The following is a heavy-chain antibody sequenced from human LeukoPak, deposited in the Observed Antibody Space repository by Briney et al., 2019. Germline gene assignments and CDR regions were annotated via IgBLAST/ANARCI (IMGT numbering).Heavy chain of an antibody. Sequence: SETLSLTCTVSGGSISSGSYYWSWIRQPAGKGLEWIGRIYTSGSTNYNPSLKSRVTISVDTSKNQFSLKLTSVTAADSAVYYCARVTVLYYYDSANYFDFWGQGTLVTVSS. CDR3: ARVTVLYYYDSANYFDF. V-gene: IGHV4-61*02. D-gene: IGHD3-22*01. CDR1: GGSISSGSYY. CDR2: IYTSGST. J-gene: IGHJ4*02.